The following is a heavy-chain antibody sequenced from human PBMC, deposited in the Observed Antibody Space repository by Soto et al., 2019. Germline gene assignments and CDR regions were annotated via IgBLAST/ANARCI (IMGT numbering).Heavy chain of an antibody. D-gene: IGHD2-21*02. CDR3: ARVSVVTARRFDY. V-gene: IGHV3-48*02. J-gene: IGHJ4*02. Sequence: GGSLRLSCXGSGFAFSDYSMSWVRQAPGKGLEWVAYISSSSTIYYADSVKGRYTISRDNAKNSLYLQMNSLRDEDAAVYFCARVSVVTARRFDYWGQGALVTVSS. CDR2: ISSSSTI. CDR1: GFAFSDYS.